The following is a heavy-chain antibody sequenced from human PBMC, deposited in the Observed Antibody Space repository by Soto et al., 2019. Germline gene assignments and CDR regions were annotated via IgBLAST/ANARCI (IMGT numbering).Heavy chain of an antibody. V-gene: IGHV3-66*01. Sequence: TGLSLSLSCAASGFTFSNYAMTWVRQAPGKGLEWVSVIYSGGSTYYADSVKGRFTISRDNSKNTLYLQMNSLRAEDTAVYYCARDLNHAFDIWGQGTMVTVSS. CDR1: GFTFSNYA. J-gene: IGHJ3*02. CDR3: ARDLNHAFDI. CDR2: IYSGGST.